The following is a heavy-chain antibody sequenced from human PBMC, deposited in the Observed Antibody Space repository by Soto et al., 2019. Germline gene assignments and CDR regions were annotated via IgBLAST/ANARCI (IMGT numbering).Heavy chain of an antibody. CDR3: AKARLLWDTAGAHFDY. CDR2: ISGSGGST. V-gene: IGHV3-23*01. Sequence: PGGSLRLSCAASGFTFSSYAMSWVRQAPGKGLEWVSAISGSGGSTYYADSVKGRFTISGDNSKNTLYLQMNSLRAEDTAVYYCAKARLLWDTAGAHFDYWGQGTLVTVSS. CDR1: GFTFSSYA. J-gene: IGHJ4*02. D-gene: IGHD5-18*01.